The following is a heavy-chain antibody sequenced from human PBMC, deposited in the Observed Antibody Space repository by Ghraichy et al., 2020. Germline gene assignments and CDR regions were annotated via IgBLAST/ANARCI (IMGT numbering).Heavy chain of an antibody. Sequence: LSLTCAASGFTFTNYGIHWVRQAPGKGLEWVAFIRFDGSNKYYADSVKGRFTISRDNSKNTLYLQMNSLGADDTAVYYCAKDVSKWGAYYFDYWDQGTLVTVSS. CDR3: AKDVSKWGAYYFDY. J-gene: IGHJ4*02. CDR1: GFTFTNYG. V-gene: IGHV3-30*02. D-gene: IGHD7-27*01. CDR2: IRFDGSNK.